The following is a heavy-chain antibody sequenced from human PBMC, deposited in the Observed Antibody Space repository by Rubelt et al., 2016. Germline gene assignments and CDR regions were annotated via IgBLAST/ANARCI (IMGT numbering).Heavy chain of an antibody. V-gene: IGHV4-59*08. D-gene: IGHD6-13*01. CDR3: ARHESAGSSWPFDD. CDR2: IYYSGSA. CDR1: GGSISTYY. Sequence: VQLQESGHGLVKPSETLSLTCAVSGGSISTYYWSWIRQPPGKGLAWIGYIYYSGSANYKHSLQSRVHISLNTSKTQYSLTLTPVTATDTAVYYCARHESAGSSWPFDDWGQGTQVTVSS. J-gene: IGHJ4*02.